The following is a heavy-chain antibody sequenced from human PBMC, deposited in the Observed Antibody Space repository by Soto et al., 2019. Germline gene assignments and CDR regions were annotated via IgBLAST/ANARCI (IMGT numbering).Heavy chain of an antibody. Sequence: GESLKISCKGSGYSFTSYWIAWVRQMPGKGLEWMGIIYPGDSDTRYSPSFQGQVTISADKSISTAYLQWSSLKASDTAMYYCALSEYSGYDPMGDFDYWGQGTLVTVSS. D-gene: IGHD5-12*01. V-gene: IGHV5-51*01. CDR3: ALSEYSGYDPMGDFDY. J-gene: IGHJ4*02. CDR1: GYSFTSYW. CDR2: IYPGDSDT.